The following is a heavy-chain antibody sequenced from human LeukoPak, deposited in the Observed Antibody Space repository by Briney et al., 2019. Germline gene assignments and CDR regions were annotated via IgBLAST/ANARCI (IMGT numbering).Heavy chain of an antibody. CDR1: GGSISSSYKY. D-gene: IGHD6-13*01. J-gene: IGHJ5*02. Sequence: PSEILSLTCTVSGGSISSSYKYWGWVRQPPGRGLEWIGSIYYSGTTYYNPSLKSRVTISVDTSKNQFSLKLTSVTAADTAVYYCARSSAAEGPTHNWFDPWGQGTLVTVSS. V-gene: IGHV4-39*01. CDR2: IYYSGTT. CDR3: ARSSAAEGPTHNWFDP.